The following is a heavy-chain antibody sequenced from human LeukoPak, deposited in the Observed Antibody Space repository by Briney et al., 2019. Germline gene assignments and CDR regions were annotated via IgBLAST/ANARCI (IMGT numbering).Heavy chain of an antibody. D-gene: IGHD3-16*01. CDR2: FSASGANT. V-gene: IGHV3-23*01. Sequence: GGSLRLSCAASGFTFSHYAMSWVRQAPRKGPEWLSTFSASGANTYYADSVRGRFTISRDNSKDTLYLQMDGLRAEDTAFYYCARSPLSTLKSFDSWGQGTLVSVSS. J-gene: IGHJ4*02. CDR3: ARSPLSTLKSFDS. CDR1: GFTFSHYA.